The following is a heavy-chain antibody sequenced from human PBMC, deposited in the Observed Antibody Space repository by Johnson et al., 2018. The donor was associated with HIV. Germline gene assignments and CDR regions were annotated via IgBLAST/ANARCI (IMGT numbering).Heavy chain of an antibody. V-gene: IGHV3-53*01. CDR3: ASTNIVATVSPLGAFDI. CDR2: IYSGGST. Sequence: MQLVESGGGLIQPGGSLRLSCAASGFTVSSNYMSWVRQAPGKGLEWVSVIYSGGSTYYADSVKGRFTISRDNSKNTLYLQMNGLRAEDTAVYYCASTNIVATVSPLGAFDIWGQGTMVSVSS. CDR1: GFTVSSNY. D-gene: IGHD5-12*01. J-gene: IGHJ3*02.